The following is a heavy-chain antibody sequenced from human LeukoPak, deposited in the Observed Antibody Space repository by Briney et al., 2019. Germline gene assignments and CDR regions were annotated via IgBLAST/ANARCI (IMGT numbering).Heavy chain of an antibody. J-gene: IGHJ4*02. Sequence: GGSLRLSCAVSGITLSNYGMSWVRQAPGKGLEWVAGISGSGGRTNYADAVKGRFTISRANAKNTLFLQMNSLRVEDTVVYFCAKRGVVIRVILVGFHKEAYYFDSWGQGALVTVSS. CDR3: AKRGVVIRVILVGFHKEAYYFDS. D-gene: IGHD3-22*01. CDR1: GITLSNYG. V-gene: IGHV3-23*01. CDR2: ISGSGGRT.